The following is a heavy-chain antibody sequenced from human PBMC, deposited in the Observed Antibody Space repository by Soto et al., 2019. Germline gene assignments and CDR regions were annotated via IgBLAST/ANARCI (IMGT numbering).Heavy chain of an antibody. CDR1: CGYISSGDYY. V-gene: IGHV4-30-4*01. CDR2: IYYSGST. Sequence: LSLTGTVSCGYISSGDYYWSWIRQPPGKGLEWIGYIYYSGSTYYNPSLKSRVTISVDTSKNQFSLKLSSVTAADTAVYYCARVGGFGATTIDYWGQGTLVTVSS. CDR3: ARVGGFGATTIDY. D-gene: IGHD3-10*01. J-gene: IGHJ4*02.